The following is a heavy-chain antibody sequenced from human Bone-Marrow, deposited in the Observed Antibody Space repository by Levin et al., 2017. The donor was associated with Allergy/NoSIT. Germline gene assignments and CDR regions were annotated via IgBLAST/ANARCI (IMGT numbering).Heavy chain of an antibody. J-gene: IGHJ5*02. V-gene: IGHV3-33*01. CDR1: GYTFSAYG. CDR2: IWHDGSNK. Sequence: GGSLRLSCAASGYTFSAYGMHWVRQAPGKGLEWVAAIWHDGSNKYYADSVNGRFTISKDNSKNTLYLQMNSLRAEDMAVYFWARWYGSGTKYFDPWGQGTPVSVSS. CDR3: ARWYGSGTKYFDP. D-gene: IGHD3-10*01.